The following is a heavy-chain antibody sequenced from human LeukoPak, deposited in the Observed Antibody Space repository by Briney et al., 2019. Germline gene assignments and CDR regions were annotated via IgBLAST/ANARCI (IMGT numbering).Heavy chain of an antibody. J-gene: IGHJ4*02. V-gene: IGHV3-15*01. D-gene: IGHD1-26*01. Sequence: GGSLRLSCAASGFTFSNAWMSWVRQAPGKGLEWVGRIKSKTDGGTTDYAAPVKGRFTISRDDSKNTLYLQMNSLKTEDTAVYYCTTGVGAVLGWDYWGQGTLVTVSS. CDR2: IKSKTDGGTT. CDR1: GFTFSNAW. CDR3: TTGVGAVLGWDY.